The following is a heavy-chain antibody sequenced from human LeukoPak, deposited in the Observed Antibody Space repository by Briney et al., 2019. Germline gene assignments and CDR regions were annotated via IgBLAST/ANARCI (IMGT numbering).Heavy chain of an antibody. V-gene: IGHV1-69*04. Sequence: SVKVSCKASGGTFSSYAISWVRQAPGQGLEWMGRIIPILGIANYAQKFQGRVTIIADKSTSTAYMELSSLRSEDTAVYYCARDRYSGSYYGTLSYWGQGTLVTVSS. CDR1: GGTFSSYA. D-gene: IGHD1-26*01. CDR3: ARDRYSGSYYGTLSY. J-gene: IGHJ4*02. CDR2: IIPILGIA.